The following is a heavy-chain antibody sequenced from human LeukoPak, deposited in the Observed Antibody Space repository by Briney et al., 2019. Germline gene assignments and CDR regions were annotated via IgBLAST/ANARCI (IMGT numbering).Heavy chain of an antibody. Sequence: GGSLRLSCAASGFTFDDNTMHWVRQAPGKGLEWVSLISWDGGSTYYADSVKGRFTISRDNSKNSLYLQMNSLRTEDTASYYCARDNRKEGFYYYYGMDVWGQGTTVTVSS. CDR3: ARDNRKEGFYYYYGMDV. V-gene: IGHV3-43*01. J-gene: IGHJ6*02. D-gene: IGHD1-14*01. CDR1: GFTFDDNT. CDR2: ISWDGGST.